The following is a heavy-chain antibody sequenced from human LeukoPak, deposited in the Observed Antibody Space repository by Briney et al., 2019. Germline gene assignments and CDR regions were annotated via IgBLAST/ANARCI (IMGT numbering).Heavy chain of an antibody. J-gene: IGHJ5*02. CDR2: ISSDGSST. V-gene: IGHV3-74*01. Sequence: GGSLRLSCAASGFTFSSYWMHWVRQAPGKGLVWVSRISSDGSSTTYADSVKGRFTISRDNAKNSLYLQMNGLRVEDTAVYYCARVYYASWSGQPLSQHWLDPWGQGTLVTVSS. CDR1: GFTFSSYW. D-gene: IGHD3-3*01. CDR3: ARVYYASWSGQPLSQHWLDP.